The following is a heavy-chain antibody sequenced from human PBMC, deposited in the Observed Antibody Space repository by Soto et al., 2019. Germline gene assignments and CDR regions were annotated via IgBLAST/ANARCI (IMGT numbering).Heavy chain of an antibody. J-gene: IGHJ4*02. D-gene: IGHD2-15*01. CDR2: IDSDGSRI. CDR3: VRTSLVVAVAPRADF. CDR1: GFTFSNYW. Sequence: EVQLVESGGGLVQPGESLRLSCAASGFTFSNYWMHWVRQAPGKGLVWVSRIDSDGSRISYADFVKGRFTISRDNAKNTVYLQMNSLTAEDTAVYYCVRTSLVVAVAPRADFWGQGTLVTVSS. V-gene: IGHV3-74*01.